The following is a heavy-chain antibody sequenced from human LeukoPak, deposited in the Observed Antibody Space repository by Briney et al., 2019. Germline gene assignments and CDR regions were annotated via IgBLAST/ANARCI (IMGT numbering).Heavy chain of an antibody. V-gene: IGHV4-31*03. Sequence: SETLSLTCTVSGGSISSGGYCWSWIRQHPGKGLEWIGYIYYSGSTYYNPSLKSRVTISVDTSKNQFSLKLSSVTAADTAVYYCARRAYSSSWPYYYYYYMDVWGKGTTVTVSS. J-gene: IGHJ6*03. D-gene: IGHD6-13*01. CDR2: IYYSGST. CDR1: GGSISSGGYC. CDR3: ARRAYSSSWPYYYYYYMDV.